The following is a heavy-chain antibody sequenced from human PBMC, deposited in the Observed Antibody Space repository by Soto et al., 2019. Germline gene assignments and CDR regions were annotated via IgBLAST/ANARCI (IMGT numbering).Heavy chain of an antibody. CDR2: ISYDGSNK. V-gene: IGHV3-30-3*01. J-gene: IGHJ4*02. CDR1: GFTFSSYA. D-gene: IGHD2-8*01. CDR3: AGAMVYAIPVFDY. Sequence: QVQLVESGGGVVQPGRSLRLSCAASGFTFSSYAMHWVRQAPGKGLEWVAVISYDGSNKYYADSVKGRFTISRDNSKNTLYLQMNSLRAEDTAMYYCAGAMVYAIPVFDYWGQGTLVTVSS.